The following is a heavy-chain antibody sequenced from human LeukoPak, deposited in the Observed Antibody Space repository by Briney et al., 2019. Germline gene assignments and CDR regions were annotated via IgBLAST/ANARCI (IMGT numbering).Heavy chain of an antibody. CDR2: IYYSGST. V-gene: IGHV4-59*01. CDR3: ARVSPVLLWFGAYPYYFDY. CDR1: GGSISSYY. J-gene: IGHJ4*02. Sequence: PSETLSLTCTVSGGSISSYYWSWIRQPPGKGLEWIGYIYYSGSTNYNPSLKSRVTISVDTSKNQFSLKLSSVTAADTAVYYCARVSPVLLWFGAYPYYFDYWGQGTLVTVSS. D-gene: IGHD3-10*01.